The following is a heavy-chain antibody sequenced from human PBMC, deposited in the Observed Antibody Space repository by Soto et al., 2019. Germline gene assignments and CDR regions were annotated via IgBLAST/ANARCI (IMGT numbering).Heavy chain of an antibody. CDR1: GASISVHSYY. V-gene: IGHV4-39*01. CDR3: TRRYNWNDIYLDP. J-gene: IGHJ5*02. Sequence: QLQLQEAGPGLVTPSQALSLTCTVSGASISVHSYYWTWIRQPPGKGLEWIGSSYYSGTTYFNPSLKRRATICADTSKKQFTLRLTSVTGADAAIYYCTRRYNWNDIYLDPWGPGALVTVAS. CDR2: SYYSGTT. D-gene: IGHD1-20*01.